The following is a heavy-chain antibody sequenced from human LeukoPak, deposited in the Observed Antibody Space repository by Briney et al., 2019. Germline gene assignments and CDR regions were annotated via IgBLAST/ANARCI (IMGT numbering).Heavy chain of an antibody. J-gene: IGHJ3*02. CDR2: ISSSSSYI. D-gene: IGHD2-15*01. CDR1: GFTFSSYS. Sequence: PGGSLRLSCAASGFTFSSYSMNWVRQAPGKGLEWVSSISSSSSYIYYAASVKGRFTISRDNAKNSLYLQMNSLRAEDTAVYYCARDGPPYCSGGSCYSDFGIWGQGTMVTVSS. V-gene: IGHV3-21*01. CDR3: ARDGPPYCSGGSCYSDFGI.